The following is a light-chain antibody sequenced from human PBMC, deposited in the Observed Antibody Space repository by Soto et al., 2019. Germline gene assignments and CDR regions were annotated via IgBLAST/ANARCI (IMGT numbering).Light chain of an antibody. CDR2: RDS. CDR1: NIGSKD. CDR3: RVWDSSTAWVV. V-gene: IGLV3-9*01. Sequence: SYELTQPLSVSVALGQTARITCGGNNIGSKDVHWYQQKPGQAPVLVIYRDSNRPSGIPERFSGSNSGNTATLTISRAQAGDEADYYCRVWDSSTAWVVFGGGTKLTVL. J-gene: IGLJ2*01.